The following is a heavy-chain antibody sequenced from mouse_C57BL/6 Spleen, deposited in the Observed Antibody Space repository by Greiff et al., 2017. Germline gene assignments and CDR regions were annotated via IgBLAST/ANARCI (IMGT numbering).Heavy chain of an antibody. D-gene: IGHD1-1*01. V-gene: IGHV1-9*01. CDR2: ILPGSGST. Sequence: VQLQQSGAELMKPGASVKLSCKATGYTFTGYWIEWVKQRPGHGLEWIGEILPGSGSTNYNEKFKGKATFTADTSSNTAYMQLSSLTTEDSAIYYYAGRKVFVTTVVDAMDYWGQGTSVTVSS. CDR3: AGRKVFVTTVVDAMDY. J-gene: IGHJ4*01. CDR1: GYTFTGYW.